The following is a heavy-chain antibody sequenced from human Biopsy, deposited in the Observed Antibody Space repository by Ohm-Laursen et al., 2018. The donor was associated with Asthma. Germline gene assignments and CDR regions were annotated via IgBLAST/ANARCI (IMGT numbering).Heavy chain of an antibody. Sequence: SLRLSCAASGFTFSSYGMHWVRQAPGKGLEWVAVIWYDGSNKYYADSVKGRFTISRDNSKNTLYLQMNCLRAEDTAVYYCARGGLGYCSSTSCYQNYYYGMDAWGQGTTVTVSS. J-gene: IGHJ6*02. CDR2: IWYDGSNK. CDR3: ARGGLGYCSSTSCYQNYYYGMDA. CDR1: GFTFSSYG. D-gene: IGHD2-2*01. V-gene: IGHV3-33*01.